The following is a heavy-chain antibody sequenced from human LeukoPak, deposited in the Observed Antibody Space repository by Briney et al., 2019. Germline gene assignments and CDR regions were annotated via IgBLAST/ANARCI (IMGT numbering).Heavy chain of an antibody. CDR1: GYTFATYF. CDR2: IKPNSGVT. Sequence: ASVKVSCKPSGYTFATYFMHWVRQAPGQGLEWMGYIKPNSGVTNYAQKFRGRVTMTWDTSISTAYIELSGLTSVDTAIYYCARPTYCGSNCYFNFDYWGQGTLVTVSS. V-gene: IGHV1-2*02. J-gene: IGHJ4*02. CDR3: ARPTYCGSNCYFNFDY. D-gene: IGHD2-21*02.